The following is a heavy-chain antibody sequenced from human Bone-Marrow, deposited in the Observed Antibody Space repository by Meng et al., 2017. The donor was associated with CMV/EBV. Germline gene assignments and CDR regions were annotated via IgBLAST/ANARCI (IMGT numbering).Heavy chain of an antibody. D-gene: IGHD3-22*01. J-gene: IGHJ4*02. Sequence: RGSLRLSCAASGFTFSSYGMHWVRQAPGKGLEWVSVIYSGGSTYYEDSVKGRFTISRDSANNSLYLQMNSLRAEDTAVYYCARATRDYYYDSSGYYYFDYWGQGTLVTVSS. CDR2: IYSGGST. V-gene: IGHV3-NL1*01. CDR3: ARATRDYYYDSSGYYYFDY. CDR1: GFTFSSYG.